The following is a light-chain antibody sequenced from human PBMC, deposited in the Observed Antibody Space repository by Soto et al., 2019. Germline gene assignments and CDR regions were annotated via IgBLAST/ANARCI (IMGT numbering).Light chain of an antibody. J-gene: IGKJ1*01. CDR1: QGIRND. CDR2: AAS. V-gene: IGKV1-6*01. CDR3: LQDYNYPWT. Sequence: AIQMTQSPSSLSASIGDRVTITCRASQGIRNDLGWYQQKPGKSPKLLIYAASSLQSGVPSRFSGSGSGTDFTLTISSLQPEDFATYYCLQDYNYPWTFGQGTKVEVK.